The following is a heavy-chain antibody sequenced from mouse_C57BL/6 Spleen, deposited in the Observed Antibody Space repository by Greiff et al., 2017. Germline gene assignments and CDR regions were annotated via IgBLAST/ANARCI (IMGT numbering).Heavy chain of an antibody. V-gene: IGHV1-82*01. CDR1: GYAFSSSW. D-gene: IGHD1-1*01. CDR2: IYPGDGDT. CDR3: AREEFITTVVAH. Sequence: QVQLQQSGPELVKPGASVKISCKASGYAFSSSWMNWVKQRPGKGLEWIGRIYPGDGDTNYNGKFKGKATLTADKSSSTAYMQLSSLTSEDSAVYFCAREEFITTVVAHWGQGTLVTVSA. J-gene: IGHJ3*01.